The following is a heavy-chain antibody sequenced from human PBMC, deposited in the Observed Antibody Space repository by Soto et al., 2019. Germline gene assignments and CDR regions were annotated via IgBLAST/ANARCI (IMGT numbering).Heavy chain of an antibody. CDR2: VNSDGTGT. Sequence: LRLSCEASGFTFTMYWMHWVRQAPGKGLVWVSRVNSDGTGTTYADSVKGRFTVSRDNAKNSVFLQMDSLRAEDAGVYFCARGDTGYSYGKVDLWGQGTLVTVSS. D-gene: IGHD5-18*01. V-gene: IGHV3-74*01. J-gene: IGHJ5*02. CDR3: ARGDTGYSYGKVDL. CDR1: GFTFTMYW.